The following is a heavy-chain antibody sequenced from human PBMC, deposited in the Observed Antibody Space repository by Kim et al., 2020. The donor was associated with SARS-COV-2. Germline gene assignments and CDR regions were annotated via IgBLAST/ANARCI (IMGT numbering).Heavy chain of an antibody. CDR1: GYTFTSYY. D-gene: IGHD2-15*01. V-gene: IGHV1-46*01. J-gene: IGHJ6*02. CDR3: ARDLEVAGRPYYYYGMDV. CDR2: INPSGGST. Sequence: ASVKVSCKASGYTFTSYYMHWVRQAPGQGLEWMGIINPSGGSTSYAQKFQGRVTMTRDTSTSTVYMELSSLRSEDTAVYYCARDLEVAGRPYYYYGMDVWGQGTTVTVSS.